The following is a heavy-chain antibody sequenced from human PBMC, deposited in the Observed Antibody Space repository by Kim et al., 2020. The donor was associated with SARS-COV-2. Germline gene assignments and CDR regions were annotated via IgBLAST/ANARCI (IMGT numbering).Heavy chain of an antibody. D-gene: IGHD3-10*01. V-gene: IGHV3-53*01. J-gene: IGHJ4*02. CDR2: IYRCGST. Sequence: GGSLRLSCAASGFIVSSNYMSWVRQAPGKGLEWVSVIYRCGSTYYADSVTGRFTISRDTSKNTLYLQMNTLIAEDTALYVCSSGGSGCFSHFDYWGRGTLVTVAS. CDR3: SSGGSGCFSHFDY. CDR1: GFIVSSNY.